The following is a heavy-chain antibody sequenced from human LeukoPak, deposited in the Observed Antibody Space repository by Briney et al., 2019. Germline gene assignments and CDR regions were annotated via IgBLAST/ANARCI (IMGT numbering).Heavy chain of an antibody. CDR2: IRYDGSNK. V-gene: IGHV3-30*02. Sequence: PGGSLRLSCAASGFTFSSYGMHWVRQAPGKGLEWVAFIRYDGSNKYYADSVKGRFTISRDNSKNTLYLQMNSLRAEDTAVYYCAKDHTIFGVVIPFDYWGQGTLVTVSS. CDR3: AKDHTIFGVVIPFDY. J-gene: IGHJ4*02. D-gene: IGHD3-3*01. CDR1: GFTFSSYG.